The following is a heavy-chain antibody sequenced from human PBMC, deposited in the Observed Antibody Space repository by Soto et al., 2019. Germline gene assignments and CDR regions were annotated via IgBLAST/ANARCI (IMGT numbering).Heavy chain of an antibody. D-gene: IGHD1-26*01. J-gene: IGHJ4*02. CDR2: ISSSSTTI. CDR1: GFTFSSYS. V-gene: IGHV3-48*01. CDR3: AYFPCY. Sequence: GGSLRLSCAASGFTFSSYSMNWVRQAPGKGLEWVSYISSSSTTIYHADSVKGRFTISRDNAKNSLYLQMNSLRAEDTAVYYCAYFPCYWSQGTLVTVSS.